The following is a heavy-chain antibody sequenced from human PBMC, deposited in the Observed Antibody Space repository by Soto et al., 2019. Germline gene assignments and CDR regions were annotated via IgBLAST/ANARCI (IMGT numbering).Heavy chain of an antibody. D-gene: IGHD4-17*01. CDR2: INPNSGGT. Sequence: ASVKVSCKASGYSFTGHYLEWVRQAPGQGLEWMGRINPNSGGTNYAQKFQGRITMTRDTSIRTAYMELSRLRSDDTAVYYCVRYREYSDDYFGMDVWGPGTTVTVSS. CDR1: GYSFTGHY. CDR3: VRYREYSDDYFGMDV. J-gene: IGHJ6*02. V-gene: IGHV1-2*06.